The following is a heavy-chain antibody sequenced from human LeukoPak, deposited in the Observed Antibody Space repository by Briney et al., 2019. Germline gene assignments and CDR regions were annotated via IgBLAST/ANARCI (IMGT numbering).Heavy chain of an antibody. J-gene: IGHJ6*02. CDR2: ISAYNGNT. CDR3: ARDRYYDILTGDYYYGMDV. V-gene: IGHV1-18*01. CDR1: GYTFTSYG. D-gene: IGHD3-9*01. Sequence: ASVNVSCKASGYTFTSYGISWVRQAPGQGLEWMGWISAYNGNTNYAQKLQGRVTMTTDTSTSTAYMELRSLRSDDTAVYYCARDRYYDILTGDYYYGMDVWGQGTTVTVSS.